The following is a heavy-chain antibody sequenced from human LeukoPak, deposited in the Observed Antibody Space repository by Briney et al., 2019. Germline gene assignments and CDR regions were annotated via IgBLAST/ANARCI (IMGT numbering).Heavy chain of an antibody. CDR1: GGTFSSNG. D-gene: IGHD3-22*01. Sequence: SVRVSCKASGGTFSSNGISWVRQAPGQGLEWMGGIIPVFGAPNYAQKFQDRVTITADESTSTAYMELSSLRSEDTAVYYCARFIYDSSALDYWGQGTLVTVSS. J-gene: IGHJ4*02. V-gene: IGHV1-69*01. CDR2: IIPVFGAP. CDR3: ARFIYDSSALDY.